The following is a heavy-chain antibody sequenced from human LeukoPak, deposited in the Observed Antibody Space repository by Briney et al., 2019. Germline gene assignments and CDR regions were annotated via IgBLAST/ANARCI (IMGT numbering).Heavy chain of an antibody. V-gene: IGHV3-66*02. D-gene: IGHD2-2*02. CDR1: GFTVSSNY. Sequence: HPGGSLRLSCAASGFTVSSNYMSWVRQAPGKGLEWVSVIYSGGSTYCADSVKGRFTISRDNSKNTLYLQMNSLRAEDTAVYYCAREASQYCSSTSCYMRGGYDYWGQGTLVTVSS. CDR2: IYSGGST. CDR3: AREASQYCSSTSCYMRGGYDY. J-gene: IGHJ4*02.